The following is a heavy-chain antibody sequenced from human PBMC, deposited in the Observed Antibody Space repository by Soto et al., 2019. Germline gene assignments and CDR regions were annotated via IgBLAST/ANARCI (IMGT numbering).Heavy chain of an antibody. V-gene: IGHV4-38-2*02. CDR2: IYHSGST. D-gene: IGHD1-26*01. CDR3: AREIGSDYGAAGNWFDP. J-gene: IGHJ5*02. CDR1: GYSISSGYY. Sequence: PSETLSLTCAVSGYSISSGYYWGWIRQPPGKGLEWIGSIYHSGSTYYNPSLKSRVTISVDTSKNQFSLKLSSVTAADTAVYYFAREIGSDYGAAGNWFDPWGQRTLVTVSS.